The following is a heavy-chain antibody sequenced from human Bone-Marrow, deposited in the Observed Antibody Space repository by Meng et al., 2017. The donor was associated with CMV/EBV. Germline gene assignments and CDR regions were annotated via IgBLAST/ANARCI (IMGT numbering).Heavy chain of an antibody. Sequence: GESLKISCAASGFTFSSYSMNWVRQAPGKGLEWVSSISSSSSYIYYADSVKGRFTISRDNAKNSLYLQMNSLRAEDTAVYYCARSRELVRADYWGQRTLVTVSS. CDR3: ARSRELVRADY. CDR1: GFTFSSYS. J-gene: IGHJ4*02. CDR2: ISSSSSYI. D-gene: IGHD6-6*01. V-gene: IGHV3-21*01.